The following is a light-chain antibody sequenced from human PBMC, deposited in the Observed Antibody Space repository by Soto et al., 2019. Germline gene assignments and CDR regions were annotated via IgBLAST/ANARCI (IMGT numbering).Light chain of an antibody. CDR2: AAS. J-gene: IGKJ1*01. CDR3: QQSYSTPRT. Sequence: DLQMQQSPSSVSASVGDGVAITCRASQSIRTYLNWYHQKPGEAPKVLISAASNLQSGVPSRFSGSGSGTDFTLTISSLQPEDFGTYYCQQSYSTPRTCGQGTRWIS. V-gene: IGKV1-39*01. CDR1: QSIRTY.